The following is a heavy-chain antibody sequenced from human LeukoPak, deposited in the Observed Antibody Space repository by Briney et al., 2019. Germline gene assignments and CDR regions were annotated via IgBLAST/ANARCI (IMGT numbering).Heavy chain of an antibody. Sequence: TSETLSLTCAVYGGSFSGYYWGWVRQPPGKALEWIGNIFYSGSTYYSPSLKSRVTISLDTSRNQFSLKLNSVTAADTAVYYCAKSNGYGLIDIWGQGTMVTVSS. CDR2: IFYSGST. J-gene: IGHJ3*02. V-gene: IGHV4-34*12. CDR3: AKSNGYGLIDI. D-gene: IGHD3-22*01. CDR1: GGSFSGYY.